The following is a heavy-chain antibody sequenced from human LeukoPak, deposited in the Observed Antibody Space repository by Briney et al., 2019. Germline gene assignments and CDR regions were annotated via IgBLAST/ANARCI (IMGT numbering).Heavy chain of an antibody. CDR2: INHSGST. D-gene: IGHD6-19*01. Sequence: SETLSLTCAVYGGSFSGYYWSWIRQPPGKGLEWIGEINHSGSTNYNPSLKSRVTISVDTSKNQFSLELSSVTAADTAVYYCARGTENIAVAAPYYFDYWGQGTQVTVSS. V-gene: IGHV4-34*01. J-gene: IGHJ4*02. CDR1: GGSFSGYY. CDR3: ARGTENIAVAAPYYFDY.